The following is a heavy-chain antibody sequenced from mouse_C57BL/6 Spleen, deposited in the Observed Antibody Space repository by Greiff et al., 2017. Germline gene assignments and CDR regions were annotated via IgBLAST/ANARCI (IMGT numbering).Heavy chain of an antibody. V-gene: IGHV1-76*01. CDR2: IYPGSGNT. J-gene: IGHJ4*01. CDR1: GYTFTDYY. D-gene: IGHD3-2*02. CDR3: ARFAQATFYAMDY. Sequence: QVHVKQSGAELVRPGASVKLSCKASGYTFTDYYINWVKQRPGQGLEWIARIYPGSGNTYYNEKFKGKATLTAEKSSSTAYMQLSSLTSEDSAVYFCARFAQATFYAMDYWGQGTSVTVSS.